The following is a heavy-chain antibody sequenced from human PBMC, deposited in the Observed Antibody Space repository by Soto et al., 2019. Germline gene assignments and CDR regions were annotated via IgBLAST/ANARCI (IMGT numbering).Heavy chain of an antibody. CDR2: VSTSGRST. V-gene: IGHV3-64D*06. CDR3: VNQAHGLDGVAFDY. D-gene: IGHD2-15*01. J-gene: IGHJ4*01. CDR1: GFTFSEST. Sequence: QLVESGGGLVQPGGSLRLSCSASGFTFSESTIYWVRQVPGKGLEAISAVSTSGRSTYYADSVKDRFRISRDNSKNTIYLQMGSLRPEDTARYYCVNQAHGLDGVAFDYWGRGTQVTVAS.